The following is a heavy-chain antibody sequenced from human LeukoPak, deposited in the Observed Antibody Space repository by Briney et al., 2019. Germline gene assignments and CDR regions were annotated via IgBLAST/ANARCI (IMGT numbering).Heavy chain of an antibody. V-gene: IGHV3-30-3*01. Sequence: GGSLTLSCAASGFTFSSYAMHWVRQAPGKGLEWVAVISYDGSNKYYADSVRGRFTISRDNSKNTLYLQMNSLRAEDTAVYYCARVRGIAAAGIDYWGQGTLVTVSS. J-gene: IGHJ4*02. CDR1: GFTFSSYA. CDR3: ARVRGIAAAGIDY. CDR2: ISYDGSNK. D-gene: IGHD6-13*01.